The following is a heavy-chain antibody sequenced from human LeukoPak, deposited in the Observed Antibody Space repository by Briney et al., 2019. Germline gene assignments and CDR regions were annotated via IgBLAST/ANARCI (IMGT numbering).Heavy chain of an antibody. CDR1: GYTFTSYY. D-gene: IGHD2-15*01. V-gene: IGHV1-46*01. CDR3: AIGPVVVVAATSLDY. CDR2: INPSGGST. J-gene: IGHJ4*02. Sequence: ASVKVSCKASGYTFTSYYMHWVRQAPGQGLEWMGIINPSGGSTSYAQKFQGRVTMTRDTSTSTVYMELSSLRSEDTAVYYCAIGPVVVVAATSLDYWGQGTLVTVSS.